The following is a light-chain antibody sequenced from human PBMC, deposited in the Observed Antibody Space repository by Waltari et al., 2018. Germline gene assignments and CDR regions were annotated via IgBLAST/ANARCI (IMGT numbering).Light chain of an antibody. CDR3: SSYTSSSTLV. CDR1: SSDVGGYNH. V-gene: IGLV2-14*03. Sequence: QSALTQPASVSGSPGQSITIPCTGTSSDVGGYNHVSWYQQYPGKAPKLMIYDVNKRPSGVSNRFSGSKSGNTASLTISGLQAEDEADYYCSSYTSSSTLVFGGGTKLTVL. J-gene: IGLJ3*02. CDR2: DVN.